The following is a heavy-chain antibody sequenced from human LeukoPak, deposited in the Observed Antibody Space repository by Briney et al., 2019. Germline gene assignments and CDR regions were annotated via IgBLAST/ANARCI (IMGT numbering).Heavy chain of an antibody. CDR1: GFTFSSYG. J-gene: IGHJ6*02. D-gene: IGHD3-10*01. V-gene: IGHV3-33*01. Sequence: GGSLRLSCAASGFTFSSYGMHWVRQAPGKGLEWVAVIWYDGSNKYYADSVKGRFTISRDNSKNPLYLQMNSLRAEDTAVYYCARGVTMVRGVTYYYYYGMDVWGQGTTVTVSS. CDR3: ARGVTMVRGVTYYYYYGMDV. CDR2: IWYDGSNK.